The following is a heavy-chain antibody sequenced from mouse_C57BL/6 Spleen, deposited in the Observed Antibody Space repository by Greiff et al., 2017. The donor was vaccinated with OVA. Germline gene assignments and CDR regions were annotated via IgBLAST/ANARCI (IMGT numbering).Heavy chain of an antibody. D-gene: IGHD1-1*01. Sequence: QVQLQQSGAELARPGASVKLSCKASGYTFTSYGISWVKQRTGQGLEWIGEIYPRSGNTSYNEKFKGKATLTADKSSSTEYMELRSLTSEDSAVYFCARDYYGSSSYYYAMDYWGQGTSVTVSS. V-gene: IGHV1-81*01. CDR1: GYTFTSYG. CDR2: IYPRSGNT. CDR3: ARDYYGSSSYYYAMDY. J-gene: IGHJ4*01.